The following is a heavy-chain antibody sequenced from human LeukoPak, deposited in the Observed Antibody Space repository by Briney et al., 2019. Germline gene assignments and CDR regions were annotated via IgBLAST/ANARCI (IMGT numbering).Heavy chain of an antibody. V-gene: IGHV3-30*18. Sequence: PGRSLRLSCAASGFTFSTYGMHWVRQAPGKGLEWVAVISYDGSNKYYGDSVKGRFTISRDNSKNTLYLQTNSLRAEDTAVSYCAKDRGSIVGATDYWGQGTLVTVSS. J-gene: IGHJ4*02. CDR1: GFTFSTYG. CDR2: ISYDGSNK. CDR3: AKDRGSIVGATDY. D-gene: IGHD1-26*01.